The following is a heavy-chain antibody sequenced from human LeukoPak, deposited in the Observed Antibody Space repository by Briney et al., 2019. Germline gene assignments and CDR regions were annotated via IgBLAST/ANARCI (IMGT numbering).Heavy chain of an antibody. D-gene: IGHD5-12*01. CDR2: INHSGST. Sequence: SETLSLTCAVYGESFSGYYWSWIRQPPGKGLEWIGEINHSGSTNYNPSLKSRVTISVDTSKNQFSLKLSYVTAGDTAVYYCARAKQVATQPLLDYWGQGTLVTVSS. CDR3: ARAKQVATQPLLDY. J-gene: IGHJ4*02. CDR1: GESFSGYY. V-gene: IGHV4-34*01.